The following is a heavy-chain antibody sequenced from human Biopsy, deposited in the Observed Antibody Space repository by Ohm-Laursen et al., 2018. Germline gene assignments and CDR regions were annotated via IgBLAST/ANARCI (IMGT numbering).Heavy chain of an antibody. V-gene: IGHV4-4*07. Sequence: TLSLTCSVSGASMTGYFWTWVRQPAGKGLEWIGHIYTIGDTTYNPSLESRVTMSLDTSKNQFSLKMASLTAADTAVYFCAREDEGLLRALDLWGQGTMVTVSS. CDR1: GASMTGYF. D-gene: IGHD3-3*01. CDR3: AREDEGLLRALDL. CDR2: IYTIGDT. J-gene: IGHJ3*01.